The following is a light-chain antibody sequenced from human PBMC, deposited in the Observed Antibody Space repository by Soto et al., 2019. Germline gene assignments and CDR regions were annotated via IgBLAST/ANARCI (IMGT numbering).Light chain of an antibody. CDR1: QSIAKY. CDR3: QQFSGSPFT. Sequence: DIQMTQSPSSLSASVGDRVTITCRTSQSIAKYLNWYQQKPGKAPKLLIYAASTLQSGVPSRFSGRGSGTDFSLTISRLQPEDFALYFCQQFSGSPFTFGQGTKLEIK. J-gene: IGKJ2*01. V-gene: IGKV1-39*01. CDR2: AAS.